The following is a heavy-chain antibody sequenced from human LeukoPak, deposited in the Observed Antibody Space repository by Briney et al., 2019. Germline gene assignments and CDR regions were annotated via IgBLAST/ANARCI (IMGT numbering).Heavy chain of an antibody. CDR2: LNPSSGGT. V-gene: IGHV1-2*02. D-gene: IGHD2-15*01. CDR1: GFTFIGYY. Sequence: ASVKVSCKTSGFTFIGYYLHWLRQAPGQGLEWMGWLNPSSGGTNYAQKFQGRVTMTRDTSISTAYTELSRLRSDDTAVYYCARGTVVAATPYYYYYMDVWGKGTTVTISS. J-gene: IGHJ6*03. CDR3: ARGTVVAATPYYYYYMDV.